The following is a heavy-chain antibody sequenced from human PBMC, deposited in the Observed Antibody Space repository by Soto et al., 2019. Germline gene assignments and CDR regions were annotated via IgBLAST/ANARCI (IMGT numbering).Heavy chain of an antibody. CDR2: IYYSGST. CDR3: ARGYCSGGSCYAFDY. J-gene: IGHJ4*02. CDR1: GGSISSSSYY. D-gene: IGHD2-15*01. V-gene: IGHV4-39*01. Sequence: QLLESGPGLVKPSETLSLTCTVSGGSISSSSYYWGWIRQPPGKGLEWIGSIYYSGSTYYNPSLKSRVTISVDTSKNQFSLKLSSVTAADTAVYYCARGYCSGGSCYAFDYWGQGTLVTVSS.